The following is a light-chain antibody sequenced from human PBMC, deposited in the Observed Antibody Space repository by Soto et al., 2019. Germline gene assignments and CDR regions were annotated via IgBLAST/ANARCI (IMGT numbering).Light chain of an antibody. CDR1: SSDIGAYNS. J-gene: IGLJ1*01. V-gene: IGLV2-14*01. CDR2: EVS. CDR3: SSYTTTNTYV. Sequence: QSALTQPASVSGSPGQSITISCTGTSSDIGAYNSVSWYQQHPGKAPKLMIYEVSNRSSGVSNRFSGSKSGNTASLTISGLQAEDEADYHCSSYTTTNTYVFGTGTKVTVL.